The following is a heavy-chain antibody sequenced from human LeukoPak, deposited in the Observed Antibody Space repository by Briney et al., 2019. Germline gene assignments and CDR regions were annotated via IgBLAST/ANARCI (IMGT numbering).Heavy chain of an antibody. Sequence: GGSLRLSCAASGFTFSSYWMHWVRQAPGKGLVWVSRINSDGSSTSYADSVKGRFTVSRDNAKNTLYLQMNSLRAEDTAVYYCAGVPKWELLDAFDIWGQGTMVTVSS. J-gene: IGHJ3*02. D-gene: IGHD1-26*01. V-gene: IGHV3-74*01. CDR3: AGVPKWELLDAFDI. CDR1: GFTFSSYW. CDR2: INSDGSST.